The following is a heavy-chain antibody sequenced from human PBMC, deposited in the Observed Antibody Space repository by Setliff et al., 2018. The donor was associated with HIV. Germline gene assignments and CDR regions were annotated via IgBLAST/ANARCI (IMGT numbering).Heavy chain of an antibody. CDR2: IHPVGSDT. V-gene: IGHV5-51*01. Sequence: GESLKISCKGSGYSFTSNWIGWVRQMPGKGLEWMGIIHPVGSDTRYSPSFQGQATISADKSISTAYLQWSTLEASDTAIYYCARHRHTAAGTLDAFDIWGQGTVVTVSS. J-gene: IGHJ3*02. D-gene: IGHD6-13*01. CDR1: GYSFTSNW. CDR3: ARHRHTAAGTLDAFDI.